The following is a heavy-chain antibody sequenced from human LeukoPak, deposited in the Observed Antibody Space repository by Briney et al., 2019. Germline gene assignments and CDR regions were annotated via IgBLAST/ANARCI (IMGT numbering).Heavy chain of an antibody. V-gene: IGHV3-23*01. CDR2: MSGSGSST. J-gene: IGHJ4*02. D-gene: IGHD6-19*01. CDR3: AKDAQGLVRGGIYFDF. Sequence: GGSLRLSCAASGSTFKTYAMNWVRQVPGKGPEWVSSMSGSGSSTDYADSVKGRFIISRDNSKNTLYLQMSSLRAEDTALYYCAKDAQGLVRGGIYFDFWGQGSLVTVSS. CDR1: GSTFKTYA.